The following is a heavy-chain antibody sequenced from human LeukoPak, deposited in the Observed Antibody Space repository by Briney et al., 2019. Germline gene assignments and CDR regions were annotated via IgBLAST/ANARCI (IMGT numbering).Heavy chain of an antibody. CDR3: ARHFGVVIMLNY. J-gene: IGHJ4*02. D-gene: IGHD3-3*01. Sequence: SETLSLTCTVSGGSISSYYWSWIRQPPGKGLEWIGYIYYSGSTYYNPSLKSRVTISVDTSKNQFSLKLSSVTAADTAVYYCARHFGVVIMLNYWGQGTLVTVSS. CDR1: GGSISSYY. CDR2: IYYSGST. V-gene: IGHV4-59*08.